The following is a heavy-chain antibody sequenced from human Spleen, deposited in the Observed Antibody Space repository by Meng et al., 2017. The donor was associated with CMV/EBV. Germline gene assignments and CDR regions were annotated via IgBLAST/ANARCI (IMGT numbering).Heavy chain of an antibody. CDR3: ARVASGWGHGTNYFDP. Sequence: SVKVSCKASGGTFNSYTISWVRQAPGQGLEWMGGITPILGTANYAQKFQGRVTITADESTSTAYMELSSLTSEDTAVYYCARVASGWGHGTNYFDPWGQGTLVTVSS. CDR1: GGTFNSYT. D-gene: IGHD6-13*01. CDR2: ITPILGTA. V-gene: IGHV1-69*13. J-gene: IGHJ5*02.